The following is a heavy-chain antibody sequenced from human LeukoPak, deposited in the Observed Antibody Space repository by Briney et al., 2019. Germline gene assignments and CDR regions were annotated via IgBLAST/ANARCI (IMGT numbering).Heavy chain of an antibody. CDR2: IHIYRGNT. CDR1: GYSSTNYG. J-gene: IGHJ4*02. Sequence: ASVKVSCKASGYSSTNYGISWVRQAPGQGLEWMGWIHIYRGNTNYAQKLQGRVTMTTDTSTSTAYMELRSLRSDDTAVYYCARVSYAELYCSSTSCPYYFDYWGQGTLVTVSS. D-gene: IGHD2-2*01. V-gene: IGHV1-18*01. CDR3: ARVSYAELYCSSTSCPYYFDY.